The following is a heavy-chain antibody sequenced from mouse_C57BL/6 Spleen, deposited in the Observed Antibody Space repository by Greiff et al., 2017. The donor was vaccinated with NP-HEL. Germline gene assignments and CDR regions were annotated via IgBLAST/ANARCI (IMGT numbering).Heavy chain of an antibody. J-gene: IGHJ4*01. CDR3: ERGPAQALYAMDY. Sequence: VKLQESGAELAKPGASVKLSCKASGYTFTSYWMHWVKQRPGQGLEWIGYINPSSGYTKYNQKFKDKATLTADKSSSTAYMQLSSLTYEDSAVYYSERGPAQALYAMDYWGQGTSVTVSS. D-gene: IGHD3-2*02. V-gene: IGHV1-7*01. CDR2: INPSSGYT. CDR1: GYTFTSYW.